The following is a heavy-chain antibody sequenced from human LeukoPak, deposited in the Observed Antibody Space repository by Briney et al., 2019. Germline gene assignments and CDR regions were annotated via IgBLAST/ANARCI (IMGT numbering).Heavy chain of an antibody. V-gene: IGHV4-4*07. CDR2: IYTSGST. Sequence: SETLSLTCTVSGGSISSYYWSWIRQPAGKGLEWIGRIYTSGSTNYNPSLKSRVTMSVDTSKNQFSLKLSSVTAADTAVYYCAREDPGYRQGYFGWINWFDPWGQGTLVTVSS. D-gene: IGHD5-18*01. CDR1: GGSISSYY. CDR3: AREDPGYRQGYFGWINWFDP. J-gene: IGHJ5*02.